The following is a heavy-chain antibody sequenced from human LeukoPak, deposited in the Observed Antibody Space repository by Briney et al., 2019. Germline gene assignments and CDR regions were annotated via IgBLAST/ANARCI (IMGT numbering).Heavy chain of an antibody. CDR2: LNQDGSDK. V-gene: IGHV3-7*01. D-gene: IGHD2-2*01. CDR3: ARDAYDYASES. J-gene: IGHJ5*02. CDR1: GFRFSSYW. Sequence: QSGGSLRLSCAASGFRFSSYWMTWVRQAPGKGLEWVANLNQDGSDKKYVDSVKGRFTISRDNAKNSLYLQMNSLRVGDTALYYCARDAYDYASESWGQGTLVTVSS.